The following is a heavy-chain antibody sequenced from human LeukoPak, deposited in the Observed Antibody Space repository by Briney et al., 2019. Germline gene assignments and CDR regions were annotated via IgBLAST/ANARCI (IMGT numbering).Heavy chain of an antibody. CDR3: ARGSHYIWGSHRFGGLDY. V-gene: IGHV3-30*19. CDR2: ISYDGSNE. D-gene: IGHD3-16*02. J-gene: IGHJ4*02. Sequence: GGSLRLSCAASGFTFSSYGMHWVRQAPGKGLEWVAVISYDGSNENYADSVKGRFTISRDNSKNTLYLQMDSLRAEDTAIYYCARGSHYIWGSHRFGGLDYWGQGTLVTVSS. CDR1: GFTFSSYG.